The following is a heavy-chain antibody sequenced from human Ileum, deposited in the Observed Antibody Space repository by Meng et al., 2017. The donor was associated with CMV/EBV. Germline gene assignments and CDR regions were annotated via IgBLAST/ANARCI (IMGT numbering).Heavy chain of an antibody. CDR1: GFTFSGYS. Sequence: GESLKISCAASGFTFSGYSMNWVRQAPGKGLEWVSSISSSSGYIFYADSMKGRFTISRDNAKNSLYLQMNSLRAEDTAVYYCARASSTSGYTWGQGTLVTVSS. CDR2: ISSSSGYI. V-gene: IGHV3-21*01. D-gene: IGHD2-2*02. J-gene: IGHJ4*02. CDR3: ARASSTSGYT.